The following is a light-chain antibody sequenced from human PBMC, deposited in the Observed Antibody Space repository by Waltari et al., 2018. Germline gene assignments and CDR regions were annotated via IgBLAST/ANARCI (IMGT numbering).Light chain of an antibody. CDR1: QSVLYSSDNRNY. Sequence: DIVMTQSPDSLAVSLGERAPINCKPSQSVLYSSDNRNYLAWYQQKPGKPPNLLIYWASTRESGVPDRFSGSGSGTDFTLTISSLQAEDVAVYYCQQYYITPLSFGGGTKVEIK. CDR3: QQYYITPLS. V-gene: IGKV4-1*01. J-gene: IGKJ4*01. CDR2: WAS.